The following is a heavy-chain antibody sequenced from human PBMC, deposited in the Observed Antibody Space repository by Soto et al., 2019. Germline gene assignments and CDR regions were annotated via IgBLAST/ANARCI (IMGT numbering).Heavy chain of an antibody. CDR1: GFTFSSYS. J-gene: IGHJ3*02. Sequence: GGSLRLSCAASGFTFSSYSMNWVRQAPGKGLEWVSYISSSSSTIYYADSVKGRFTISRDNAKNSLYLQMNSLRAEDTAVYYCARDPGYCSSTSCSYAFDIWGQGTMVTVSS. V-gene: IGHV3-48*01. D-gene: IGHD2-2*01. CDR2: ISSSSSTI. CDR3: ARDPGYCSSTSCSYAFDI.